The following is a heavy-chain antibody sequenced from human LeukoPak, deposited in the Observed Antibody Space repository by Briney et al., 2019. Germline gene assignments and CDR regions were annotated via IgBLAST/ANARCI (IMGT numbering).Heavy chain of an antibody. D-gene: IGHD1-26*01. CDR1: GFTFDDYA. Sequence: PGRSLRLSCAASGFTFDDYAMHWVRQAPGKGLEWVSGISWNSGSIGYADSVKGRFTISRDNAKNSLYLQMNSLRAEDTALYYCAKDSGGATTDAFDIWGQGTMVTVSS. V-gene: IGHV3-9*01. CDR2: ISWNSGSI. J-gene: IGHJ3*02. CDR3: AKDSGGATTDAFDI.